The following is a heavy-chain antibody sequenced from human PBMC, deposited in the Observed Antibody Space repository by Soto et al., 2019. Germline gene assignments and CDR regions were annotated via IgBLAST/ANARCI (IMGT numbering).Heavy chain of an antibody. CDR1: GGSISSYY. CDR2: IYYSGST. CDR3: ARGSLGDFWSGYYWVDP. J-gene: IGHJ5*02. D-gene: IGHD3-3*01. Sequence: SETLSLTCTVSGGSISSYYWSWIRQPPGKGLEWIGYIYYSGSTNYNPSLKSRVTISVDTSKNQFSLKLSSVTAADTAVYYCARGSLGDFWSGYYWVDPWGQGTLVTVSS. V-gene: IGHV4-59*01.